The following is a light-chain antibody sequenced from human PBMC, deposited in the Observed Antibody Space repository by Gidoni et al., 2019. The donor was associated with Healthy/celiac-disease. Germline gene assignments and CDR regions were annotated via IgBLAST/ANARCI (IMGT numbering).Light chain of an antibody. CDR3: AAWDDSLSGVV. Sequence: QSVLTQPPSASGTPGQRVTISCSGSSSNIVSNYVYWYQQLPGTAPKLLIYSNNQRPSGVPDRFSGSKSGTSASLAIGGLRSEDEADYYCAAWDDSLSGVVFGGGTKLTVL. V-gene: IGLV1-47*02. J-gene: IGLJ2*01. CDR1: SSNIVSNY. CDR2: SNN.